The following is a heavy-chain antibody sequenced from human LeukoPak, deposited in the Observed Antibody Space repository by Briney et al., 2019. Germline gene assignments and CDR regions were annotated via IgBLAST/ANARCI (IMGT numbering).Heavy chain of an antibody. D-gene: IGHD2-2*01. J-gene: IGHJ4*02. CDR3: ARVGEYCSSTSCLDY. V-gene: IGHV3-21*01. Sequence: PGGSLRLSCAASGFTFSSYSMNWVRQAPGKGLEWVSSISSSSSYIYYADSVKGRFTISRDNAKNSLYLQMNSLRAEDTAVYYCARVGEYCSSTSCLDYWGQGTLVTVSS. CDR1: GFTFSSYS. CDR2: ISSSSSYI.